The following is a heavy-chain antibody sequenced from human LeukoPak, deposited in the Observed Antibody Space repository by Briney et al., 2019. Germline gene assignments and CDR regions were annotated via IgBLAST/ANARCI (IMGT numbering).Heavy chain of an antibody. J-gene: IGHJ3*02. CDR3: ARDAHMVRGVRNAFDI. D-gene: IGHD3-10*01. V-gene: IGHV3-64*01. CDR2: ISSNGGST. Sequence: PGGSLRLSCAASGFTFSSYAMHWVRQAPGKGLEYVSAISSNGGSTYYANSVKGRFTISRDNSKNTLYLQMGSLRAEDMAVYYCARDAHMVRGVRNAFDIWGQGTMVTVSS. CDR1: GFTFSSYA.